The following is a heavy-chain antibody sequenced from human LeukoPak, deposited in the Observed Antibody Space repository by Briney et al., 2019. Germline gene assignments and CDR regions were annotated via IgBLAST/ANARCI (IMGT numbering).Heavy chain of an antibody. CDR3: AGLGVMVLVYQFEY. J-gene: IGHJ4*02. V-gene: IGHV4-39*07. D-gene: IGHD2-8*01. CDR1: GGSITSSKYF. CDR2: ISYDGST. Sequence: SETLSLTCAVSGGSITSSKYFWGWIRQPPGKGLELIGIISYDGSTDYNPSLRSRVTISTDTSKNQFSLKLTSVTAADTAVYYCAGLGVMVLVYQFEYWGRGTPVTVSS.